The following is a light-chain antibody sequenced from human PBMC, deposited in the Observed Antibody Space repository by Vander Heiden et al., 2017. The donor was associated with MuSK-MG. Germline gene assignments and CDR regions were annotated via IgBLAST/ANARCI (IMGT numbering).Light chain of an antibody. CDR3: QHRVSDPPMYT. CDR2: AAS. V-gene: IGKV1-39*01. Sequence: DIQMTQSPSSLSASIGDRVTITCRASQSISSYLNWYQQKPGKAPNLLIYAASSLQSGVKSRFSGSGDGTDFTLTISSRQPEDFATYYCQHRVSDPPMYTFGQGTKLEI. J-gene: IGKJ2*01. CDR1: QSISSY.